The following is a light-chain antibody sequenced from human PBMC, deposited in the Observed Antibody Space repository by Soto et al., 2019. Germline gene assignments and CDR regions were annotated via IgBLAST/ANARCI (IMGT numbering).Light chain of an antibody. J-gene: IGLJ3*02. CDR3: CLYTSSSTLV. CDR1: SSDVGGYNY. CDR2: EVS. V-gene: IGLV2-14*01. Sequence: QSVLTQPASVSGSPGQSITISCTGTSSDVGGYNYVSWYQQHPGKAPKLMIYEVSNRPSGVSNRFSGSKSGNTASLTISGLQAEDEADYYCCLYTSSSTLVFGGGTMLTVL.